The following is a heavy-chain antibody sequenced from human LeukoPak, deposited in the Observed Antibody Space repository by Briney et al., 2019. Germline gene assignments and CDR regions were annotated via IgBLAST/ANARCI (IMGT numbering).Heavy chain of an antibody. CDR1: GFTFSSYW. J-gene: IGHJ4*02. CDR2: IRFDGSSK. Sequence: GGSLRLSCAASGFTFSSYWMSWVRQAPGKGLEWVAFIRFDGSSKYYADSVKGRFTISRDNSKSSLYLQMNSLRGEDTAVYYCAKSLGYDSSGPPCDWGQGTLVTVSS. CDR3: AKSLGYDSSGPPCD. D-gene: IGHD3-22*01. V-gene: IGHV3-30*02.